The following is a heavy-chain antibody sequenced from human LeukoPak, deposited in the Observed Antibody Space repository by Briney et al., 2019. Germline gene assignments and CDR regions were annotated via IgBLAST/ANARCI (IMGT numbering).Heavy chain of an antibody. CDR1: GGSISSSSYY. Sequence: SETLSLTCTVSGGSISSSSYYWGWIRQPPGKGLEWIGSIYYSGSTYYNPSLKSRVTISVDTSKNQFSLKLSSVTAADTAVYYCARRNEGWTPFPFGIWGQGTMVTVSS. CDR3: ARRNEGWTPFPFGI. J-gene: IGHJ3*02. D-gene: IGHD6-19*01. CDR2: IYYSGST. V-gene: IGHV4-39*01.